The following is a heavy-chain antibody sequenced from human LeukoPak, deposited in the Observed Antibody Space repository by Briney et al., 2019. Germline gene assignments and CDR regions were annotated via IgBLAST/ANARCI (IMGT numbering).Heavy chain of an antibody. CDR1: GFTVSSNY. CDR3: AIAAAGTNYYFDY. J-gene: IGHJ4*02. V-gene: IGHV3-66*01. Sequence: GSLRLSCSASGFTVSSNYMSWVRKAPGKGLEWVSVIYSGGSTYYADSVKGRFTISRDNSKNTLYLQMNSLRAEDTAVYYCAIAAAGTNYYFDYWGQGTLVTVSS. CDR2: IYSGGST. D-gene: IGHD6-13*01.